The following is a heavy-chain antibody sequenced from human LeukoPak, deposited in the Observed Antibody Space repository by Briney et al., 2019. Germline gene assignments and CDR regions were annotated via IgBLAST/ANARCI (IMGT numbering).Heavy chain of an antibody. D-gene: IGHD3-16*01. CDR2: IRFDGGNQ. J-gene: IGHJ4*02. V-gene: IGHV3-30*02. CDR3: AKGYGGSHFDS. Sequence: GGSLRLSCAASGFTFRSFGMHFVRQAPGKGLEWVAFIRFDGGNQYYTDSVKGRFTMSRDNSNNTLYLQMNNLRGDDTAVYFCAKGYGGSHFDSWGQGTLVTVSS. CDR1: GFTFRSFG.